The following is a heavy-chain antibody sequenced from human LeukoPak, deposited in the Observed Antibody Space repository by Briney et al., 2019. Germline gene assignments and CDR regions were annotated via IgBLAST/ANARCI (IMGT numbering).Heavy chain of an antibody. D-gene: IGHD4-17*01. Sequence: GGSLRLSCAASGFTFSSYSLSWVRQAPGKGLEWVAVIWYDGSNKYYADSVKGRFTISRDNSKNTLYLQMNSLRAEDTAVYYCARAPGYGDYIDAFDIWGQGTMVTVSS. CDR2: IWYDGSNK. V-gene: IGHV3-33*08. J-gene: IGHJ3*02. CDR1: GFTFSSYS. CDR3: ARAPGYGDYIDAFDI.